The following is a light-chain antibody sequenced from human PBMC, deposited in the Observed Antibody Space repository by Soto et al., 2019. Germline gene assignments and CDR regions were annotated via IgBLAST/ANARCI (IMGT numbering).Light chain of an antibody. CDR1: QSVSSSY. Sequence: EIVLTQSPGTLSLSPGERATLSCRASQSVSSSYLAWYQQKPGQAPRLLIYGASSRATGIPDRFSGSGSGTDFTLTISRLEPEDFAVYHWLHYGSTAGTFGQGTKVEIK. V-gene: IGKV3-20*01. CDR3: LHYGSTAGT. CDR2: GAS. J-gene: IGKJ1*01.